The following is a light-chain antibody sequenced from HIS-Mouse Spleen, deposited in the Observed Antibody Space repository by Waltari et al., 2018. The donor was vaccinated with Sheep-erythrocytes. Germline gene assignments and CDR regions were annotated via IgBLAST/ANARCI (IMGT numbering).Light chain of an antibody. CDR3: CSYAGSGTWV. CDR1: SRHVGTYTL. J-gene: IGLJ3*02. CDR2: EGS. V-gene: IGLV2-23*01. Sequence: QSALTQPASVSGSPGQSITLSCTGHSRHVGTYTLSSWYQQHPGKAPKLMIYEGSKRPSGVSNRFSGSKSGNTASLTISGLQAEDGADYYCCSYAGSGTWVFGGGTKLTVL.